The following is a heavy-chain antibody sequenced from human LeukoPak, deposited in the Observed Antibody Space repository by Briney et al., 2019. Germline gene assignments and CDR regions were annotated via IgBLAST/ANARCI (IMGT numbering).Heavy chain of an antibody. J-gene: IGHJ4*02. CDR2: IYYSGST. CDR1: GGSIGSYY. D-gene: IGHD3-22*01. V-gene: IGHV4-59*08. Sequence: SETLSLTCTVSGGSIGSYYWSWIRQPPGKGLEWIGYIYYSGSTNYNPSLKSRVTISVDTSKNQFSLKLSSVTAADTAVYYCARHATHYYDSSGYLGKWGQGTLVTVSS. CDR3: ARHATHYYDSSGYLGK.